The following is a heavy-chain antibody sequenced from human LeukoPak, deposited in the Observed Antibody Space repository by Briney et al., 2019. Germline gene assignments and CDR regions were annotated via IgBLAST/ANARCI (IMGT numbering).Heavy chain of an antibody. CDR2: IIPILGIA. D-gene: IGHD4-17*01. CDR3: ARAGGSHDYGDFPYYFDY. CDR1: GGTFSSYA. J-gene: IGHJ4*02. V-gene: IGHV1-69*04. Sequence: GASVKVSCKASGGTFSSYAISWVRQAPGQGLEWMGRIIPILGIANYAQKFQGRVTITADKSTSTAYMELSSLRSEDTAVYYCARAGGSHDYGDFPYYFDYWGQRTLVTVSS.